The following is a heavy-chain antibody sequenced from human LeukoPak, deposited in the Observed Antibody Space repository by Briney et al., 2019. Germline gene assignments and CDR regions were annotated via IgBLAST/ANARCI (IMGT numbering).Heavy chain of an antibody. CDR3: GRHSHVYSSPPWGAFDI. CDR1: GFTFSDYY. J-gene: IGHJ3*02. Sequence: GGSLRLSCAASGFTFSDYYMSWIRQAPGKGLEWVSYISGSGTTIYYADSVKGRFTISRDNAKNSLYLEMNSLRAEDTAVYYCGRHSHVYSSPPWGAFDIWGQGTMVTVSS. CDR2: ISGSGTTI. D-gene: IGHD6-19*01. V-gene: IGHV3-11*01.